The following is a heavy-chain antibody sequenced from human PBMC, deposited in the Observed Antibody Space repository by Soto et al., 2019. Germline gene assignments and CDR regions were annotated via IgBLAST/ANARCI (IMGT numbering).Heavy chain of an antibody. J-gene: IGHJ6*02. CDR3: ARDDRYCSGGSCYHYYYYGMDV. Sequence: QVQLQESGPGLVKPSGTLSLTCAVSGGSISSSNWWSWVRQPPGKGLEWIGEIYHSGSTNYNPSLKXXXTISVDKSKNXXSXKXXSVTAADTAVYYCARDDRYCSGGSCYHYYYYGMDVWGQGTTVTVSS. D-gene: IGHD2-15*01. CDR2: IYHSGST. CDR1: GGSISSSNW. V-gene: IGHV4-4*02.